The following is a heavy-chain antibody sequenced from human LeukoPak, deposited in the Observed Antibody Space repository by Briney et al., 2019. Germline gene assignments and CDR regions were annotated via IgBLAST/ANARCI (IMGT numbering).Heavy chain of an antibody. CDR3: AKSLGGDCYYYGMDV. D-gene: IGHD7-27*01. Sequence: GGSLRLSCVGSGFTFSNYLMNWVRQAPGKGLEWVSFISSTGGTIYYADAVKGRFTISRDNSKNTLYLQMNSLRAEDTAVYYCAKSLGGDCYYYGMDVWGQGTTVTVSS. CDR2: ISSTGGTI. J-gene: IGHJ6*02. CDR1: GFTFSNYL. V-gene: IGHV3-23*01.